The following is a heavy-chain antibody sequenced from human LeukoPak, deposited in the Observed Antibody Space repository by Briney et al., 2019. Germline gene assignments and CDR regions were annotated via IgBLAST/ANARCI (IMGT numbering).Heavy chain of an antibody. D-gene: IGHD5-12*01. CDR3: ARARYSGYDSPYYFDY. CDR1: GFTVSSNY. V-gene: IGHV3-53*01. Sequence: GGSLRLSCAASGFTVSSNYMSWVRQAPGRGLEWVSVIYSGGSTYYADSEKGRFTISRDNSKNTLYLQMNSLRAEDTAVYYCARARYSGYDSPYYFDYWGQGTLVTVSS. CDR2: IYSGGST. J-gene: IGHJ4*02.